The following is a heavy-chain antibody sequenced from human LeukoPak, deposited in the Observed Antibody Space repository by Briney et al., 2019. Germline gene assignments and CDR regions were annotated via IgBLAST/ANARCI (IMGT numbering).Heavy chain of an antibody. V-gene: IGHV3-21*06. D-gene: IGHD2-15*01. Sequence: YYADSMKGRVTISRDNAENSLYLQMNSLRAEDTAVYYCARDRYCSGGSCSAYSDYWGQGTLVTVSS. CDR3: ARDRYCSGGSCSAYSDY. J-gene: IGHJ4*02.